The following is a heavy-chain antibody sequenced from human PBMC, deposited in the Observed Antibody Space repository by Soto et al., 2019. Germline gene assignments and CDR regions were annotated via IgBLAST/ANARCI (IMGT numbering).Heavy chain of an antibody. CDR3: ARTYDDSGPNSGGYGFDI. Sequence: SEALSVTCTVSGGSVSTYYWSWIRQPPGKGLEWIAYIYYSGSTSYNPSLKSRVTISLDTSKNQFSLKLSSVTAADTAVYYCARTYDDSGPNSGGYGFDIWGPGTMVTVSS. D-gene: IGHD3-22*01. CDR1: GGSVSTYY. J-gene: IGHJ3*02. CDR2: IYYSGST. V-gene: IGHV4-59*02.